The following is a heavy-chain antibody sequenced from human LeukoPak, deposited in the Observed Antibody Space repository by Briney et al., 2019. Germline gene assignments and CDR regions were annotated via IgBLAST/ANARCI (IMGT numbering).Heavy chain of an antibody. J-gene: IGHJ3*02. CDR2: IYHSGST. Sequence: SGTLSLTCTVSGGSISSGGYYWSWIRQPPGKGLEWIGYIYHSGSTYYNPSLKSRVTISVDRSKNQFSLKLSSVTAADTAVYYCASEIQYCSSTSCYTDAFDIWGQGTMVTVSS. CDR3: ASEIQYCSSTSCYTDAFDI. CDR1: GGSISSGGYY. D-gene: IGHD2-2*02. V-gene: IGHV4-30-2*01.